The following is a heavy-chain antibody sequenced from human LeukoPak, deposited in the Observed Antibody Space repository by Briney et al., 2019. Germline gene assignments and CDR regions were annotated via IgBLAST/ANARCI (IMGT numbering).Heavy chain of an antibody. D-gene: IGHD2-2*01. CDR1: GFTFNTYA. Sequence: GGSLRVSCAASGFTFNTYALNWVRQAPGKGLEWVSSISGSGDSTYYADSVKGRFTISRDNSKNTLYLQMNSLRAEDTAVYCCAKDQGTYCSTTSCYAPDAFDIWGQGTMVTVSS. CDR3: AKDQGTYCSTTSCYAPDAFDI. CDR2: ISGSGDST. V-gene: IGHV3-23*01. J-gene: IGHJ3*02.